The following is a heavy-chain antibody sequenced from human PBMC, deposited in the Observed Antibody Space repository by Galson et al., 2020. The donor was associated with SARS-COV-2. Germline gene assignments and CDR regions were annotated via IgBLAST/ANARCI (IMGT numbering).Heavy chain of an antibody. J-gene: IGHJ5*02. D-gene: IGHD3-3*01. CDR1: GYTLTELS. Sequence: VKVSCKVSGYTLTELSMHWVRQAPGQGLEWMGGFDPEDGETIYAQKFQGRVTMTEDTSTDTAYMALSSLRSEDTAVYYCATSAPRSGYYTGWFDPWGQGTLVTVSS. CDR3: ATSAPRSGYYTGWFDP. CDR2: FDPEDGET. V-gene: IGHV1-24*01.